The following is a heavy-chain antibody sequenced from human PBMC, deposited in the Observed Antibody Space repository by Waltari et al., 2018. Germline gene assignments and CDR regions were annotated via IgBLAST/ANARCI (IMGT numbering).Heavy chain of an antibody. CDR1: GYSISSGYY. J-gene: IGHJ4*02. CDR2: IYHSGGT. V-gene: IGHV4-38-2*01. CDR3: AGTYYYDSSGYYSTYYFDY. Sequence: QVQLQESGPGLVKPSETLSLTCAVSGYSISSGYYWGWIRQPPGKGLEWIGSIYHSGGTYSNPSLKSRVTISVDTSKNQFSLKLSSVTAADTAVYYCAGTYYYDSSGYYSTYYFDYWGQGTLVTVSS. D-gene: IGHD3-22*01.